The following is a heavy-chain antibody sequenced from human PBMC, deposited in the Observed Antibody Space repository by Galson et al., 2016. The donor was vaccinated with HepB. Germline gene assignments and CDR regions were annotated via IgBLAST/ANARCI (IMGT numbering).Heavy chain of an antibody. D-gene: IGHD2-15*01. CDR2: TYYRSKWYN. V-gene: IGHV6-1*01. J-gene: IGHJ6*02. Sequence: CAISGDIVSSDTAAWNWTRQSPSRGLEWLGRTYYRSKWYNDYAVSVKSRITINPDTTKNQFSLQLSSVTPEDTAVYYCAREPGHCTGNSCYSGGMDVWGQGTTVTVSS. CDR3: AREPGHCTGNSCYSGGMDV. CDR1: GDIVSSDTAA.